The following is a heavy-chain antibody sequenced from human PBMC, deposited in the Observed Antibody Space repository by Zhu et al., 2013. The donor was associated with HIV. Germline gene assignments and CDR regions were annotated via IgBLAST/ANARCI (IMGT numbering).Heavy chain of an antibody. Sequence: VQLVESGGGLVKPGGSLRLSCAASGFTFSSYTMNWVRQAPGKGLEWVAAVWYDGSDKYYADSVKGRFTISRDNSKNTLYLQMNSLRAEDTAVYYCAKGPGFGELLYCDYWGQGTLVTVSS. CDR2: VWYDGSDK. V-gene: IGHV3-30*02. CDR1: GFTFSSYT. J-gene: IGHJ4*02. D-gene: IGHD3-10*01. CDR3: AKGPGFGELLYCDY.